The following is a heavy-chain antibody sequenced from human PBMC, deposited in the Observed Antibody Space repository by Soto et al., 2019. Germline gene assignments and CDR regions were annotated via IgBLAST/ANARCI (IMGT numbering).Heavy chain of an antibody. CDR1: GFTFATYA. CDR3: GKESRSTYFPLDD. Sequence: EVELLESGGGLVEPGGSLRLSCSASGFTFATYAMTWVRQAPGKGLEWVATISGSAGSTYYGDSVKGRFIISRDNSKKTLYLQMSSLRAEDTAVYFCGKESRSTYFPLDDWGQGTLVTVSS. CDR2: ISGSAGST. V-gene: IGHV3-23*01. D-gene: IGHD1-26*01. J-gene: IGHJ4*02.